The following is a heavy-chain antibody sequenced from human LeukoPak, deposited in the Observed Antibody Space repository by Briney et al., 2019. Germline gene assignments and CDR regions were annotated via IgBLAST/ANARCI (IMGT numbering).Heavy chain of an antibody. CDR3: AKAYCASTTCYGGGKIDY. CDR1: GFTFTNYA. J-gene: IGHJ4*02. V-gene: IGHV3-30*02. D-gene: IGHD2-2*01. CDR2: IHYTGSNT. Sequence: PGGSLRLSCAVSGFTFTNYAMHWVRQAPGKGLEWVAFIHYTGSNTYYADSVKGRFTISRDNSKNTLYLLLNSLRTEDTAVYYCAKAYCASTTCYGGGKIDYWGQGTLVTVSS.